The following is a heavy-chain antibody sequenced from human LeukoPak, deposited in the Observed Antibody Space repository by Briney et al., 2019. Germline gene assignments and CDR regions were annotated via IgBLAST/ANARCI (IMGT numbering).Heavy chain of an antibody. V-gene: IGHV4-59*12. CDR1: GGSISIYY. CDR3: ARGAEMATIDY. Sequence: PSETLSLTCTVSGGSISIYYWSWIRQPPGKGLEWIGYIYYSGSTNYNPSLKSRVTISVDTSKNQFSLKLSSVTAADTAVYYCARGAEMATIDYWGQGTLVTVSS. J-gene: IGHJ4*02. D-gene: IGHD5-24*01. CDR2: IYYSGST.